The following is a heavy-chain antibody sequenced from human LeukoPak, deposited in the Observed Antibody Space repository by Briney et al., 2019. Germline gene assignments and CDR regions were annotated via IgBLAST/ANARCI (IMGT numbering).Heavy chain of an antibody. D-gene: IGHD1-14*01. CDR2: IYTSGST. CDR1: GGSISSGSYY. V-gene: IGHV4-61*02. Sequence: SETLSLTCTVSGGSISSGSYYWSWIRQPAGKGLEWIGRIYTSGSTKYNPSLKSRVTISVDTSKNQFSLKLSSVTAADTAVYYCTRLEPGEPPFDPWGQGALVTVSS. J-gene: IGHJ5*02. CDR3: TRLEPGEPPFDP.